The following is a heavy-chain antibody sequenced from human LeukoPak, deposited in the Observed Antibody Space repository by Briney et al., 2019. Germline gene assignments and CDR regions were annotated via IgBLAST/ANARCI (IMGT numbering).Heavy chain of an antibody. CDR2: IYSGGST. V-gene: IGHV3-53*01. CDR3: AKAYSTSSSQFGFDY. J-gene: IGHJ4*02. D-gene: IGHD3-16*01. CDR1: GFTVSSNY. Sequence: GGSLRLSCAASGFTVSSNYMSWVRQAPGKGLEWVSVIYSGGSTYYADSVKGRFTISRDNSKNTLYLQMNSLRAEDTAIYYCAKAYSTSSSQFGFDYWGEGTLVSVSS.